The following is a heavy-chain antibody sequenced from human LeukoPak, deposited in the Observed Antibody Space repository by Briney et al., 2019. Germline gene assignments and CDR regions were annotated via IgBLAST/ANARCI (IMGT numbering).Heavy chain of an antibody. CDR3: ARAGDGYNRFDY. V-gene: IGHV4-4*02. Sequence: KPSGTLSLTCAVSGGSISSSNWWSWVRQPPGKGLEWIGEIYHSGSTNYNPSLKSRVTISIDTSKNQFSLNLRSVTAADTAVYYCARAGDGYNRFDYWGQGTLVTVSS. D-gene: IGHD5-24*01. J-gene: IGHJ4*02. CDR2: IYHSGST. CDR1: GGSISSSNW.